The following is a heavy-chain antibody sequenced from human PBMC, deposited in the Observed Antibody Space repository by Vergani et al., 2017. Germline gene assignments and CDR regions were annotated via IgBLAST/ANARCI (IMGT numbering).Heavy chain of an antibody. V-gene: IGHV1-69*18. J-gene: IGHJ4*02. CDR3: ARGRGDTAMVMSY. CDR2: IIPIFGTA. D-gene: IGHD5-18*01. CDR1: GYTFTNYY. Sequence: QVLLVQSGAEVKKPGASVRVSCKTSGYTFTNYYIHWVRQAPGQGLEWMGRIIPIFGTANYAQKFQGRVTITADESTSTAYMGLSSMRSEDTAVYYCARGRGDTAMVMSYWGQGSLVTVPS.